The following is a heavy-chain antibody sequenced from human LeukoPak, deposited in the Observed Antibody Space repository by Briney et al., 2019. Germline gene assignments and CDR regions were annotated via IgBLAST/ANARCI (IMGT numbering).Heavy chain of an antibody. J-gene: IGHJ4*02. V-gene: IGHV3-13*01. Sequence: GGSLRLSCAASGFTFSSYDMHWVRQATEKGLEWVSAIGVAANTFYSGSVKGRFTISRESAKNSLYLLMSSLRAEDTAVYYCARQNTPHGNFDYWGQGTLVTVSS. D-gene: IGHD1-26*01. CDR2: IGVAANT. CDR1: GFTFSSYD. CDR3: ARQNTPHGNFDY.